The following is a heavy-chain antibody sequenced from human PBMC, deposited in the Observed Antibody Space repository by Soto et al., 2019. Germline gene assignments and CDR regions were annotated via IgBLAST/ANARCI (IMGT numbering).Heavy chain of an antibody. Sequence: SETLSLTCTVSGGSISSAAYYGSWVSQPPGKDLEYIGYIYYTGNTYYNPSLNSRLTMSVDTSKNQFSLKLSSVTAADTAVYYCVVPEAGGFHYWGQGALVTVSS. CDR1: GGSISSAAYY. CDR2: IYYTGNT. V-gene: IGHV4-30-4*01. J-gene: IGHJ4*02. CDR3: VVPEAGGFHY. D-gene: IGHD6-13*01.